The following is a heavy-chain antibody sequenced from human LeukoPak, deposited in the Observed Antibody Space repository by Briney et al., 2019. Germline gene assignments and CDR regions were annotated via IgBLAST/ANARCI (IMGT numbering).Heavy chain of an antibody. CDR3: VRTEVSSGSEDY. V-gene: IGHV4-39*01. D-gene: IGHD6-19*01. Sequence: PSETLSLTCTVSGGSISSSNYFWGWIRQTPGMGLEWIGSIYYSGTIYYNPSLKSRVTISVDTSKNQFSLRLSSVTAADTAVYYCVRTEVSSGSEDYWGQGTLVTVSS. CDR2: IYYSGTI. CDR1: GGSISSSNYF. J-gene: IGHJ4*02.